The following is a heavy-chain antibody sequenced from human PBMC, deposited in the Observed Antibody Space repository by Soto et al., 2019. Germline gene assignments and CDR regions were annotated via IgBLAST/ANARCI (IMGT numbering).Heavy chain of an antibody. CDR1: GFTFSSYG. V-gene: IGHV3-30*18. CDR3: AKDYSPTYYDFWSGYSTWFDP. J-gene: IGHJ5*02. Sequence: PGGSLRLSCAASGFTFSSYGMHWVRQAPGKGLEWVAVISYDGSNKYYADSVKGRFTISRDNSKNTLYLQMNSLRAEDTAVYYCAKDYSPTYYDFWSGYSTWFDPWGQGTLVTVSS. D-gene: IGHD3-3*01. CDR2: ISYDGSNK.